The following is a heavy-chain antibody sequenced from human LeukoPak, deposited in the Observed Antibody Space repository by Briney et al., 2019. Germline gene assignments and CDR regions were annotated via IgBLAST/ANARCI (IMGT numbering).Heavy chain of an antibody. CDR1: GYSFTSYW. CDR2: IYPGDSDA. D-gene: IGHD5-12*01. Sequence: RGESLKISCKGSGYSFTSYWIAWVRQMPGKGLEWMGIIYPGDSDARYSPSFQGQVTISADKSIAYLQWGSLKASDTAMYYCARRGYSGYDSPLGYWGQGTLVTVSS. CDR3: ARRGYSGYDSPLGY. V-gene: IGHV5-51*01. J-gene: IGHJ4*02.